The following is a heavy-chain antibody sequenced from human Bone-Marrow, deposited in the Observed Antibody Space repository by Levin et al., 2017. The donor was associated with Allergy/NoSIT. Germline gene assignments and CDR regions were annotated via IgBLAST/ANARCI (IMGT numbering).Heavy chain of an antibody. V-gene: IGHV1-69*13. D-gene: IGHD6-19*01. Sequence: VASVKVSCKASGDTFEDRVISWVRQAPGQGLEWMGGIIPMAGTANYAQKFQGRVTITADESTRTAYMELSSLRSEDTAVYYCARGSSGWAFYYFDSWGRGSLVTVSS. CDR3: ARGSSGWAFYYFDS. CDR2: IIPMAGTA. J-gene: IGHJ4*02. CDR1: GDTFEDRV.